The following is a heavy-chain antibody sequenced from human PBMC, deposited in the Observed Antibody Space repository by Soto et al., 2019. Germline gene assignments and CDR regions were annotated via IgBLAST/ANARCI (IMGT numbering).Heavy chain of an antibody. V-gene: IGHV1-69*02. J-gene: IGHJ3*02. CDR2: IIPILGIA. CDR3: AAVLRYFDWLGPDAFDI. CDR1: GGTFSSYT. Sequence: SVKVSCKASGGTFSSYTISWVRQAPGQGLEWMGRIIPILGIANYAQKFQGRVTITADKSTSTAYMELSSLRSEDTAVYYCAAVLRYFDWLGPDAFDIWGQGTMVTVSS. D-gene: IGHD3-9*01.